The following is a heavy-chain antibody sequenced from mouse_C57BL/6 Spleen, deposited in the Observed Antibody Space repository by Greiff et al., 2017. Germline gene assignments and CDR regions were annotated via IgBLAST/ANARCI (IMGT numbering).Heavy chain of an antibody. CDR1: GFNINDYY. D-gene: IGHD2-5*01. CDR2: IDPEDGET. Sequence: EVQLQQSGAELVKPGASVKLSCTASGFNINDYYMHWVKQRTEQGLEWIGRIDPEDGETKYASKFQGKATITADTSFNTAYLPLSSLTSEDTAVYYCARRYYSKEDYAMDYWGQGTSVTVSS. V-gene: IGHV14-2*01. CDR3: ARRYYSKEDYAMDY. J-gene: IGHJ4*01.